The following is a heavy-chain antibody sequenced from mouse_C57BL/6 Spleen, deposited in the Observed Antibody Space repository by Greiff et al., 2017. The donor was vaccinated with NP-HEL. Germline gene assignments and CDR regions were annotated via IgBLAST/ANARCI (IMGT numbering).Heavy chain of an antibody. CDR2: IYPGVGDT. CDR1: GYAFSSYW. J-gene: IGHJ2*01. V-gene: IGHV1-80*01. D-gene: IGHD1-1*01. CDR3: ARTATVDYFDY. Sequence: QVQLKESGAELVKPGASVKISCKASGYAFSSYWLNWVKQRPGKGFEWIGQIYPGVGDTNYYGKFKGKATLTADKSSSTAYMQLSSLTSEDSAIYFCARTATVDYFDYWGQGTTLTVSS.